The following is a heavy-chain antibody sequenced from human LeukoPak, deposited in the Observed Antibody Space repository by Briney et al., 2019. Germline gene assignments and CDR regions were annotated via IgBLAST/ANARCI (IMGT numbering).Heavy chain of an antibody. CDR2: INPSGSST. D-gene: IGHD5-18*01. CDR3: ARGYTAMATGLF. CDR1: GYTFTNYF. V-gene: IGHV1-46*01. J-gene: IGHJ4*02. Sequence: GASVKVSCKASGYTFTNYFMHWVRQAPGQGLEWMGIINPSGSSTSYAQKFQGRVTMTRDMSTSTVYMELSSLRSEDTAVYYCARGYTAMATGLFWGQGTLVTVSS.